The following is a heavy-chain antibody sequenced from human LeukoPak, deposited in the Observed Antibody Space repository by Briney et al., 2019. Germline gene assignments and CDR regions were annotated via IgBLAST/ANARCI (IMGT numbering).Heavy chain of an antibody. D-gene: IGHD1-1*01. CDR1: GFTFSDYY. CDR2: ISSSGSTI. J-gene: IGHJ4*02. V-gene: IGHV3-11*04. CDR3: ARHNRYDWNAHFDC. Sequence: GGSLRLSCAASGFTFSDYYVSWMRQAPGEGLEWVSYISSSGSTIYYADSVKGRFTISRDNSKNTVYLQMNSLRAEDTAVYYCARHNRYDWNAHFDCWGQGTLVTVSS.